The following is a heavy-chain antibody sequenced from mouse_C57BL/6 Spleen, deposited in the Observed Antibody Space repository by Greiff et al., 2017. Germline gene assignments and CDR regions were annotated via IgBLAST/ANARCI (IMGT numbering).Heavy chain of an antibody. J-gene: IGHJ4*01. CDR2: IDPNSGGT. D-gene: IGHD1-1*01. Sequence: QVQLQQPGAELVKPGASVKLSCKASGYTFTSYWMHWVKQRPGRGLEWIGRIDPNSGGTKYNEKFKSKAPLTVDKPSSTAYMQLSSLTSEDSAVYYCALITTVVADYAMDYWGQGTSVTVSS. CDR1: GYTFTSYW. CDR3: ALITTVVADYAMDY. V-gene: IGHV1-72*01.